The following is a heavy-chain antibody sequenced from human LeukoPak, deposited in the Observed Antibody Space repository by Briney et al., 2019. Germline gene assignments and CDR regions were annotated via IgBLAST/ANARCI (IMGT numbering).Heavy chain of an antibody. CDR1: GYSFTNYW. CDR3: AITTDIPSTATAFDY. Sequence: GESLKISCKGSGYSFTNYWIGWVRQMPGKGLEWMGIIYPGNSDTRYSPSFQGRVTISADKSITTAYLQWSGLKASDTAIFYCAITTDIPSTATAFDYWGQGTLVTVSS. V-gene: IGHV5-51*01. CDR2: IYPGNSDT. D-gene: IGHD2-15*01. J-gene: IGHJ4*02.